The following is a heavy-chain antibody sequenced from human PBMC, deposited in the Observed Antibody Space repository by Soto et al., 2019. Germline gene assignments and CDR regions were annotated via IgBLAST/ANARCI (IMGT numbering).Heavy chain of an antibody. V-gene: IGHV4-39*01. Sequence: PSETLSLTCNVTGDSISGRSYYWGSIRQPPGKGLELIRSIYYSRSTYNNPALKSRVSMSIDTSKDQFSLKLKSVTAADTALYFCARQRSSVVTQAYFDVWGPGSLVTVSS. CDR1: GDSISGRSYY. D-gene: IGHD2-21*02. CDR3: ARQRSSVVTQAYFDV. J-gene: IGHJ4*02. CDR2: IYYSRST.